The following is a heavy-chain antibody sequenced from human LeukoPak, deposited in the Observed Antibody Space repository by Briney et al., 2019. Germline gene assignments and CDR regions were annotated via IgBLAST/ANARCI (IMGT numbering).Heavy chain of an antibody. CDR1: GYSFTTYY. J-gene: IGHJ6*02. Sequence: ASVKVSCKASGYSFTTYYIHWVRQAPGQGLEWMGIINPTGGNTNYEQKFEGRVTMTRDTSTSTVYMELSSLRTEDTAVYYCARARYCSGGNCFVTYYYGMDVWGQGPTVTVSS. CDR3: ARARYCSGGNCFVTYYYGMDV. V-gene: IGHV1-46*01. D-gene: IGHD2-15*01. CDR2: INPTGGNT.